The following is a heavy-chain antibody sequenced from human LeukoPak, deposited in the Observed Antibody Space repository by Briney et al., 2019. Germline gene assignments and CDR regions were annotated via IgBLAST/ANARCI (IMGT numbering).Heavy chain of an antibody. CDR2: INHSGST. J-gene: IGHJ6*02. Sequence: SETLSLTCAVYGGSFSGYYWSWIRQPPGKGLEWIGEINHSGSTNYNPSLKSRVTISVDKSKNQFSLKLSSVTAADTAVYYCARRPDIVVVPAAIGPYYYYGMDVWGQGTTVTVSS. D-gene: IGHD2-2*01. V-gene: IGHV4-34*01. CDR1: GGSFSGYY. CDR3: ARRPDIVVVPAAIGPYYYYGMDV.